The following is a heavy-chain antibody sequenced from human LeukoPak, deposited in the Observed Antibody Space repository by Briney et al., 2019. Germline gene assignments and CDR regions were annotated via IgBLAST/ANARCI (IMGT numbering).Heavy chain of an antibody. CDR2: IRSKAYGGTT. V-gene: IGHV3-49*04. D-gene: IGHD1-26*01. CDR1: GFTFGDYS. CDR3: TRGRRATHDY. Sequence: PGGSLRLSCADSGFTFGDYSMNWVRQAPGKWLEWVGFIRSKAYGGTTEYAASVKGRFSISRDDSKSIAYLQMNSLKTEDTAVYYCTRGRRATHDYWGQGTLFTVSS. J-gene: IGHJ4*02.